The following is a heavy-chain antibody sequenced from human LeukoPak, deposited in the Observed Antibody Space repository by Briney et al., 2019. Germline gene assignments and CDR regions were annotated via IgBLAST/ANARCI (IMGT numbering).Heavy chain of an antibody. J-gene: IGHJ5*02. Sequence: GGSLRLSCAASGFTFSSYAMSWVRQAPGKGLEWVSAISGSGGSTYYADSAKGRFTISRDNSKNTLYLQMNSLRAEDTAVYYCAKSAKLGYCSSTSCYGPRNWFDPWGQGTLVTVSS. V-gene: IGHV3-23*01. D-gene: IGHD2-2*01. CDR2: ISGSGGST. CDR3: AKSAKLGYCSSTSCYGPRNWFDP. CDR1: GFTFSSYA.